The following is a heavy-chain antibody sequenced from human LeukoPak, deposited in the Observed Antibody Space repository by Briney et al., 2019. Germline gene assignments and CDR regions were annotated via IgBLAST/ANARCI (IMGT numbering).Heavy chain of an antibody. CDR1: GFTFSSYA. CDR3: AVYGSGFFP. V-gene: IGHV3-7*01. J-gene: IGHJ6*04. D-gene: IGHD3-10*01. Sequence: GRSLRLSCATSGFTFSSYAMHWVRQAPGKGLEWVANIKQDGSEKYYVDSVKGRFTISRDNAKNSLYLQMNGLRAEDTAVYYCAVYGSGFFPWGKGTTVTISS. CDR2: IKQDGSEK.